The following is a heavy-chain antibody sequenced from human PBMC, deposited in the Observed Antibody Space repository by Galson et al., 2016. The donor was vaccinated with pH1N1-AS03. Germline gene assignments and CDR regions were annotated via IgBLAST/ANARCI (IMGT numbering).Heavy chain of an antibody. Sequence: SLRLSCAVSGFTLSAYWMYWVRQTPGKRPVWVSRISRDGSTREHADSVKGRFSVSRDNARNTLHLHMSNLRDDDTAVYYCVAYDCGRPDFWGQGTLVTVSS. CDR3: VAYDCGRPDF. V-gene: IGHV3-74*03. CDR2: ISRDGSTR. D-gene: IGHD3-16*01. J-gene: IGHJ4*02. CDR1: GFTLSAYW.